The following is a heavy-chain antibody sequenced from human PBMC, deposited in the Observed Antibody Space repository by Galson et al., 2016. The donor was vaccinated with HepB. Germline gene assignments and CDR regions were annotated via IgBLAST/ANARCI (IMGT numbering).Heavy chain of an antibody. CDR3: ARAAVGWQQLFSY. CDR2: ISYDGSNK. Sequence: SLRLSCAASGFTFSSYAMHWVRQAPGKGLEWVAVISYDGSNKYYADSVKGRFTISRDNSNNTLYLQMNSLRAEDTAVYYCARAAVGWQQLFSYWGQGTLVTVSS. CDR1: GFTFSSYA. J-gene: IGHJ4*02. D-gene: IGHD6-13*01. V-gene: IGHV3-30*04.